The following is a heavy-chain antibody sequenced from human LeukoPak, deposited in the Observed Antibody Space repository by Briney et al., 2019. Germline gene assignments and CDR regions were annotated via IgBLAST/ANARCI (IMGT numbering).Heavy chain of an antibody. Sequence: NSSEILSLTCTVSGGSISSSSYYWGWIRQPPGKGLEWIGSIYYSGSTYYNPSLKSRVTISVDTSKNQFSLKLSSVTAADTAVYYCARLGGTVSDDAFDIWGQGTMVTVSS. J-gene: IGHJ3*02. CDR1: GGSISSSSYY. CDR3: ARLGGTVSDDAFDI. CDR2: IYYSGST. V-gene: IGHV4-39*07. D-gene: IGHD3-16*01.